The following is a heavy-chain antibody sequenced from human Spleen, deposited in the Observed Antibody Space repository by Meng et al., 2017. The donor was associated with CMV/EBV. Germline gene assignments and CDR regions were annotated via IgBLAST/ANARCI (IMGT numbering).Heavy chain of an antibody. V-gene: IGHV3-30-3*01. CDR2: TSYDGSNK. CDR1: GLSFRNYA. D-gene: IGHD2-2*01. J-gene: IGHJ5*02. CDR3: AKEIYTYQARYSLYES. Sequence: GGSLRLSCAASGLSFRNYAMHWVRQAPGKGLEWMAVTSYDGSNKYYADSVKGRFTISRDNSKNTLYLQMNSLGAEDTAVYYCAKEIYTYQARYSLYESWGQGTLVTVSS.